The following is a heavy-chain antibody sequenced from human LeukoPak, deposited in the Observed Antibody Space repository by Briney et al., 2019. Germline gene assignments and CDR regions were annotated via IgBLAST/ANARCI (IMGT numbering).Heavy chain of an antibody. V-gene: IGHV3-48*02. Sequence: GGSLRLSCTASGFTFSSYSMNWVRQAPGKGLEWLSYISWGSNVIYYADSVKGRFTTSRDDAKNSLFLQMNSLTDEDTAVYYCARDPGYSYALDYWGRGTLVTVSS. D-gene: IGHD5-18*01. CDR1: GFTFSSYS. CDR3: ARDPGYSYALDY. CDR2: ISWGSNVI. J-gene: IGHJ4*02.